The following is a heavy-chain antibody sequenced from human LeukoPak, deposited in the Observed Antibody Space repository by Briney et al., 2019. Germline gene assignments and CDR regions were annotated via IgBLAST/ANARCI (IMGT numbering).Heavy chain of an antibody. V-gene: IGHV3-30*04. Sequence: GGSLRLSCAASGFTFSSYGMRWVRQAPGKGLEWVSVISYDGSNKYYADSVKGRFTISRDNSKNTLYLQMNSLRAEDTAVYYCARGTRSGWYMDYGGGGTLVTVS. CDR3: ARGTRSGWYMDY. CDR2: ISYDGSNK. D-gene: IGHD6-19*01. CDR1: GFTFSSYG. J-gene: IGHJ4*02.